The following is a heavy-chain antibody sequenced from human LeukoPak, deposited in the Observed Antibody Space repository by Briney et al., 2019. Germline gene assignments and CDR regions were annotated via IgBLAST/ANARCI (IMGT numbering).Heavy chain of an antibody. CDR2: ISAYNGNT. D-gene: IGHD4-17*01. V-gene: IGHV1-18*01. CDR3: ARAHTTVTRVLGY. J-gene: IGHJ4*02. CDR1: GYTFTSYG. Sequence: GASVKVSCKASGYTFTSYGISWVRQAPGQGLEWMGWISAYNGNTNYAQKFQGRVTITADESTSTAYMELSSLRSEDTAVYYCARAHTTVTRVLGYWGQGTLVTVSS.